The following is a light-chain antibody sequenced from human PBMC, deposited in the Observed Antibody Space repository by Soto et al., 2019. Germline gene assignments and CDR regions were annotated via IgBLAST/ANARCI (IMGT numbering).Light chain of an antibody. V-gene: IGKV3-11*01. CDR3: QQRSSWPRT. J-gene: IGKJ2*01. Sequence: EIVLTQSPATLSLSPGERATLSCRASQGVSSYLAWYQQKPGQTPRLLIYDASNRATGIPARFSGSGSGTDFTLTISSLEPEDFAVYYCQQRSSWPRTFGQGTNLEIK. CDR2: DAS. CDR1: QGVSSY.